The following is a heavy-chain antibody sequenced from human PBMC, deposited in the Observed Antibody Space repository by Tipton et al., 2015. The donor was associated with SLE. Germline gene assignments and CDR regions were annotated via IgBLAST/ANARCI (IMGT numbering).Heavy chain of an antibody. Sequence: SLRLSCAASGFTFSSYGMHGVRQAPGKGLEWVAVIWYDGSNKYYADSVKGRLTISRDNSKNTLYLQMNSLRAEDTAVYYCARHGIGASGLGGYWGQGTLVTVSS. CDR3: ARHGIGASGLGGY. CDR2: IWYDGSNK. D-gene: IGHD3-16*01. CDR1: GFTFSSYG. J-gene: IGHJ4*02. V-gene: IGHV3-33*01.